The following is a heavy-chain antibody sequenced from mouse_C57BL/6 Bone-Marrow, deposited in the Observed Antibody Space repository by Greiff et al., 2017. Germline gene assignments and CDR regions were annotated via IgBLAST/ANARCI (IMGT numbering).Heavy chain of an antibody. J-gene: IGHJ4*01. CDR1: GYTFTNYW. CDR2: IYPGGGYT. V-gene: IGHV1-63*01. CDR3: ARRPVVADYYAMDY. Sequence: QVQLKQSGAELVRPGTSVKMSCKASGYTFTNYWIGWAKQRPGHGLEWIGDIYPGGGYTNYNEKFKGKATLTADKSSSTAYMQFSSLTSEDSAIYYCARRPVVADYYAMDYWGQGTSVTVSS. D-gene: IGHD1-1*01.